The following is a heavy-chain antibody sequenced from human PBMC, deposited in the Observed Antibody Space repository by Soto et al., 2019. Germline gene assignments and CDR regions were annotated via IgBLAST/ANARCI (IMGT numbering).Heavy chain of an antibody. Sequence: SETLSLTCAVYGGSFSGYYWSWILQPPWKGLEWIGEINHSGSTNYNPSLKSRVTISVDTSKNQFSLKLSSVTAADTAVYYCARFVYDYVWGSYRSNLRFMDVWGQGTTVTVSS. J-gene: IGHJ6*02. D-gene: IGHD3-16*02. V-gene: IGHV4-34*01. CDR2: INHSGST. CDR1: GGSFSGYY. CDR3: ARFVYDYVWGSYRSNLRFMDV.